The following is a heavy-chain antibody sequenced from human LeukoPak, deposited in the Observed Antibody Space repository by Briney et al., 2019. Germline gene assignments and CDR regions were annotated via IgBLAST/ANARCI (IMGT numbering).Heavy chain of an antibody. V-gene: IGHV1-2*02. CDR1: GYTFTGYY. CDR3: ARDILWSANWFDP. CDR2: INPNSGGT. Sequence: ASVKVSCKASGYTFTGYYMHWVRPAPGQGLEWMGWINPNSGGTNYAQKFQGRVTMTRDTSISTAYMELSRLRSDDTAVYHCARDILWSANWFDPWGQGTLVTVSS. D-gene: IGHD3-10*01. J-gene: IGHJ5*02.